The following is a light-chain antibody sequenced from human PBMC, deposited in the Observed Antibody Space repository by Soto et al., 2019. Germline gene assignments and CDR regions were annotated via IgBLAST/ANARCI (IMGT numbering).Light chain of an antibody. J-gene: IGLJ2*01. CDR3: AASDESLNVLV. V-gene: IGLV1-44*01. CDR1: SANIGTNT. CDR2: KDT. Sequence: SVVTHPASASVAPGHIVTISCSGSSANIGTNTVHWYQQLSRTAPKLLIYKDTQRTSGVPDRVSGSKSGTSASLAISGLQPEDEAEYSCAASDESLNVLVLGGGTKVTVL.